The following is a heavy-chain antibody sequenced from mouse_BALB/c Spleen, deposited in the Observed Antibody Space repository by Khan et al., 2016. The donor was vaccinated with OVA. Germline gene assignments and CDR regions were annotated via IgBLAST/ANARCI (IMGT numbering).Heavy chain of an antibody. Sequence: EVELVESGGGLVQPGGSRKLSCAASGFTFSSFGMHWVRQAPEKGLEWVAYISSGSSIVYYADTLKGRFTISRDNPKNTLFLHMTSLRSEDSAMDYCARRYGNPLDYAMDYWGQGTSVTVSS. J-gene: IGHJ4*01. CDR3: ARRYGNPLDYAMDY. D-gene: IGHD2-10*02. CDR2: ISSGSSIV. CDR1: GFTFSSFG. V-gene: IGHV5-17*02.